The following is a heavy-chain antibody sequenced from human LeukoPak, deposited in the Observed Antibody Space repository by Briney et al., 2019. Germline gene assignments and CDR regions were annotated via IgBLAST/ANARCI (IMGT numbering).Heavy chain of an antibody. CDR1: GFTLSSYW. J-gene: IGHJ4*02. Sequence: GGSLRLSCAASGFTLSSYWMSWVRQAPGKGLEWVANIKQDGSEKYYVDSVKGRFTISRDNAKNSLYLQMNSLRAEDTAVYYCARLGAAAGTDYWGQGTLVTVSS. V-gene: IGHV3-7*01. CDR3: ARLGAAAGTDY. D-gene: IGHD6-13*01. CDR2: IKQDGSEK.